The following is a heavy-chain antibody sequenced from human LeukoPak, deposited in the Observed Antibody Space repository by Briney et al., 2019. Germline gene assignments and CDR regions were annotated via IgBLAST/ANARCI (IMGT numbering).Heavy chain of an antibody. CDR1: GYTFTSYG. V-gene: IGHV5-51*01. CDR3: ARALGYYGSGSYPRAWFDP. D-gene: IGHD3-10*01. Sequence: KVSCKASGYTFTSYGISWVRQAPGQGLEWMGIIYPGDSDTRYSPSFQGRVTISADKSISTAYLQWSSLKASDTAMYYCARALGYYGSGSYPRAWFDPWGQGTLVTVSS. CDR2: IYPGDSDT. J-gene: IGHJ5*02.